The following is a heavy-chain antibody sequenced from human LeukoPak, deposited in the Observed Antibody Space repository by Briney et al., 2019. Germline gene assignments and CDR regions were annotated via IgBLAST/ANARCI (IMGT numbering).Heavy chain of an antibody. D-gene: IGHD6-19*01. Sequence: PGGSLRLSCAASGFTFDDYAMHWVRQAPGKGLEWVSGISWNSGSIGYADSVKGRFTISRDNAKNSLYLQMNSLRAEDTALYYYAKDMGSAVAGLFDYWGQGTLVTVSS. CDR1: GFTFDDYA. CDR2: ISWNSGSI. CDR3: AKDMGSAVAGLFDY. J-gene: IGHJ4*02. V-gene: IGHV3-9*01.